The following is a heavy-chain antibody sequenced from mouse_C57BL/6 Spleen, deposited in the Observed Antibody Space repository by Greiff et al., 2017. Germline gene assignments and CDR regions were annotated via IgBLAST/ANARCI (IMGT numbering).Heavy chain of an antibody. CDR3: TRGYDYDVGYYAMDY. J-gene: IGHJ4*01. D-gene: IGHD2-4*01. V-gene: IGHV1-5*01. Sequence: EVQRVESGTVLARPGASVKMSCKTSGYTFTSYWMHWVKQRPGQGLEWIGAIYPGNSDTSYNQKFKGKAKLTAVTSASTAYMKLSSLTNEDSAVYYCTRGYDYDVGYYAMDYWGQGTSVTVSS. CDR1: GYTFTSYW. CDR2: IYPGNSDT.